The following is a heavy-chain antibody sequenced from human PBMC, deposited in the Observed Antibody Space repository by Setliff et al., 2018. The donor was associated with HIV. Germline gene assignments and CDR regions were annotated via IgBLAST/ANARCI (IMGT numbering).Heavy chain of an antibody. CDR1: GGTFSASG. CDR2: IIPAFGTA. CDR3: ARGEGSGWDTVEENYYNLDV. Sequence: SVKVSYKASGGTFSASGFSWVRQAPGQGLEWMGGIIPAFGTADYAQKFQGRVTITADASTSTAYMELISLRSEDTAVYYCARGEGSGWDTVEENYYNLDVWGPGTTVTVS. D-gene: IGHD6-19*01. J-gene: IGHJ6*02. V-gene: IGHV1-69*13.